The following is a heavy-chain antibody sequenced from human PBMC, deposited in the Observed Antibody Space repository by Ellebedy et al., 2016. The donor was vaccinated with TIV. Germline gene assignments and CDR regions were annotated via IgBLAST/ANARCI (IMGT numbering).Heavy chain of an antibody. CDR3: ARGVPPHSPYGDPASYYGMDV. J-gene: IGHJ6*02. V-gene: IGHV1-8*01. D-gene: IGHD4-17*01. CDR1: GYTFTSYD. Sequence: AASVKVSCKASGYTFTSYDINWARQATGQGLEWMGWMNPNSGNTGYAQKFQGRVTMTRNTSISTAYMELSSLRSEDTAVYYCARGVPPHSPYGDPASYYGMDVWGQGTTVTVSS. CDR2: MNPNSGNT.